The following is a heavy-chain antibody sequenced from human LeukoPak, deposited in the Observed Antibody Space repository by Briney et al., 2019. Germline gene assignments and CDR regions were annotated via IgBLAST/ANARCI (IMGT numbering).Heavy chain of an antibody. CDR2: IYYSGST. D-gene: IGHD3-3*01. V-gene: IGHV4-39*07. J-gene: IGHJ5*02. CDR1: GGSISSNSYY. CDR3: ARVPTEWLLEAMDWFDP. Sequence: PSETLSLTCTVSGGSISSNSYYWGWIRQPPGKGLEWIGSIYYSGSTYYNPSLKSRVTISVDTSKNQFSLKLSSVTAADTAVYYCARVPTEWLLEAMDWFDPWGQGTLVTVSS.